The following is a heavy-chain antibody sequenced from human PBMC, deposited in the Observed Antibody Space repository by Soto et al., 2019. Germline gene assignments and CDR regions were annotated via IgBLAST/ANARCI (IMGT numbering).Heavy chain of an antibody. CDR2: IYYSGST. V-gene: IGHV4-39*01. D-gene: IGHD3-9*01. CDR1: AGTITISSFY. CDR3: ARGYDILTGRLHY. Sequence: SETLSLTCTVSAGTITISSFYWGWIRQPPGKGLEWIGIIYYSGSTYYNPSLKCRVTISVDTSKSQFSLNLNSVTAADTAVYYCARGYDILTGRLHYWGPGTLVTVS. J-gene: IGHJ4*02.